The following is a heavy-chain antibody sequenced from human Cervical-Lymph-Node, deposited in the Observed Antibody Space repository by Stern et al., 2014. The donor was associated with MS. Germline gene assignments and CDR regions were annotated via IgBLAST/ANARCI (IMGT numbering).Heavy chain of an antibody. CDR1: GFTFDDYA. D-gene: IGHD2-15*01. Sequence: EVHLVESGGGLVQPGRSLRLSCAASGFTFDDYAMHWVRQAPGKGLEWVSGISWNSGNIGYADSVKGRFTISRDNANNSLYLQMNSLRAEDTALYYCAKDINLRGTYYFDYWGQGTLVTVSS. CDR2: ISWNSGNI. J-gene: IGHJ4*02. V-gene: IGHV3-9*01. CDR3: AKDINLRGTYYFDY.